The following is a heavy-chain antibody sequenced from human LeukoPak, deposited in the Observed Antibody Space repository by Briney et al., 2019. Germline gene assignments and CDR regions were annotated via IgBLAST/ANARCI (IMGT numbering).Heavy chain of an antibody. J-gene: IGHJ5*02. CDR3: ASEYYDFWSGSDWFDH. CDR2: IIPIFGTA. Sequence: SVKVSCKASGGTFSSYAISWVRQAPGQGLEWMGRIIPIFGTANYAQKFQGRVTITTDESTSTAYMELSSLRSEDTAVYYCASEYYDFWSGSDWFDHWGQGTLVTVSS. D-gene: IGHD3-3*01. V-gene: IGHV1-69*05. CDR1: GGTFSSYA.